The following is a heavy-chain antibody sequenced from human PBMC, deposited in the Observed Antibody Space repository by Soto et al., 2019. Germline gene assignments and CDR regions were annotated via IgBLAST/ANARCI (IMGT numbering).Heavy chain of an antibody. Sequence: SETLSLTCAVSGYSISSGYYWGWIRQPPGKGLEWIGSIYHSGSTYYNPSLKSRVTISVDTSKNQFSLKLSSVTAADTAVYYCARDFSGRITIFGVAPGPWFDPCGQGTLVTVSS. V-gene: IGHV4-38-2*02. D-gene: IGHD3-3*01. J-gene: IGHJ5*02. CDR2: IYHSGST. CDR3: ARDFSGRITIFGVAPGPWFDP. CDR1: GYSISSGYY.